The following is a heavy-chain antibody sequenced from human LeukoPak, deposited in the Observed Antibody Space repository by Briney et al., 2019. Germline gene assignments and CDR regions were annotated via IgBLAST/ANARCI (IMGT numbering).Heavy chain of an antibody. Sequence: GGSLRLSCAASGFTFSNYFMSWVRQAPGKGLEWVANINKDGSGTSYADSVKGRLTISRDNAKISLYLQMNSLRVEDTAVYYCARGCCSVSGLYFEFWGQGSLVTVSS. D-gene: IGHD3-9*01. V-gene: IGHV3-7*03. CDR1: GFTFSNYF. CDR3: ARGCCSVSGLYFEF. CDR2: INKDGSGT. J-gene: IGHJ4*02.